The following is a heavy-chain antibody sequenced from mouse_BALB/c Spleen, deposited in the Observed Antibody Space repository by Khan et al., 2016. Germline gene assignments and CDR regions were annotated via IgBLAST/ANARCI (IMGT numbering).Heavy chain of an antibody. V-gene: IGHV4-1*02. D-gene: IGHD1-2*01. Sequence: EVKLLESGGGLVQPGGSLKLSCAAAGFDFSRYWMSWVRQAPGKGLEWIGEINPDSSTINYTPSLKDKFIISRDNAKNTLYLQMSKVRSEDTALSYCDRLHYYGRFAYWGQGTLVTVSA. J-gene: IGHJ3*01. CDR3: DRLHYYGRFAY. CDR2: INPDSSTI. CDR1: GFDFSRYW.